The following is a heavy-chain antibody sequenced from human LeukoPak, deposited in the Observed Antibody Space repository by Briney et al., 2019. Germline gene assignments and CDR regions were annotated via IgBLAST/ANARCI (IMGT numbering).Heavy chain of an antibody. CDR2: IYYSGST. V-gene: IGHV4-59*01. CDR1: GGSISSYY. CDR3: ARGEDWFDP. J-gene: IGHJ5*02. Sequence: PSQTLSLTCTVSGGSISSYYWSWIRQPPGKGLEWIGYIYYSGSTNYNPSLKSRVTISVDTSKNQFSLKLSSVTAADTAVYYCARGEDWFDPWGQGTLVTVSS.